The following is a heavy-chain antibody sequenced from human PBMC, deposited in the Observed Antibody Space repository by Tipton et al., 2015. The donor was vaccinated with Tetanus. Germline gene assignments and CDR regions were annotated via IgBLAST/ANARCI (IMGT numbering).Heavy chain of an antibody. V-gene: IGHV1-46*01. Sequence: QLVQSGAEVKKPGASVKVSCKASGYTFTSYYMHWVRQAPGQGLEWMGIINPSGGSTSYAQKFQGRVTMTRDTSTSTVYMELSSLRSEDTAVYYWARVFIAVAGQNWFDPWGQGTLVTVSS. CDR1: GYTFTSYY. CDR2: INPSGGST. J-gene: IGHJ5*02. CDR3: ARVFIAVAGQNWFDP. D-gene: IGHD6-19*01.